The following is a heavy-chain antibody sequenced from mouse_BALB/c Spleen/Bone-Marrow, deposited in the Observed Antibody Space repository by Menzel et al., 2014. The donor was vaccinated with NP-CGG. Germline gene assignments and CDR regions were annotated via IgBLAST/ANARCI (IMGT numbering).Heavy chain of an antibody. CDR2: IDPANGDT. CDR1: GFNIKDTY. D-gene: IGHD2-4*01. Sequence: VQLQQSGAELVKPGASVKLSCTASGFNIKDTYMHWVKQRPEQGLEWIGRIDPANGDTKYDPKFQGKATITADTSSNTAYLQLSSLTSEDTAVYYCARCLIFYDYDEAMDCWGQGTSVTVSA. J-gene: IGHJ4*01. V-gene: IGHV14-3*02. CDR3: ARCLIFYDYDEAMDC.